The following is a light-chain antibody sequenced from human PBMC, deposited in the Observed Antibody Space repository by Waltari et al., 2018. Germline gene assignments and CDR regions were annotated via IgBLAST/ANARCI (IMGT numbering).Light chain of an antibody. CDR2: DVN. CDR3: CSYVGRRWV. Sequence: QAALTQPRSVSGSPGQSVTISCTGTSRDVDNSNYVSWYQHHPGKAPKVMIYDVNKRPSGVPDRFSGSKSGNTASLTLSGLQAEDEADYYCCSYVGRRWVFGGGTKVTVL. CDR1: SRDVDNSNY. V-gene: IGLV2-11*01. J-gene: IGLJ3*02.